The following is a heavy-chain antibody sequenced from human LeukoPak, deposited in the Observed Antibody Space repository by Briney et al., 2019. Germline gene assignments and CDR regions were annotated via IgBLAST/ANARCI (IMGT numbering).Heavy chain of an antibody. J-gene: IGHJ4*02. CDR3: ARGPRVHLYYSGSGSYTY. CDR1: GGSVNSYY. V-gene: IGHV4-34*01. D-gene: IGHD3-10*01. CDR2: INHSRST. Sequence: PSETLSLTCTVSGGSVNSYYWSWIRQPPGKGLEWIGEINHSRSTNYNPSLKSRVTISVDTSKDQFSLRLSSVTAADTAVYYCARGPRVHLYYSGSGSYTYWGQGTLVTVSS.